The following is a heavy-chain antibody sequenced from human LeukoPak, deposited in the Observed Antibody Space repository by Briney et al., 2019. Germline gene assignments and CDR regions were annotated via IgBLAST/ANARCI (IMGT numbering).Heavy chain of an antibody. V-gene: IGHV3-30*03. CDR1: GFTFSSYG. CDR2: ISYDGTNK. CDR3: ARGGYCSSTSCYWVGWFDP. J-gene: IGHJ5*02. Sequence: QPGRSLRLSCAASGFTFSSYGMHWVRQAPGKGLEWVALISYDGTNKYYADSVKGRFTISRDNSKNTLYLQMNSLRAEDTAVYYCARGGYCSSTSCYWVGWFDPWGQGTLVTVSS. D-gene: IGHD2-2*01.